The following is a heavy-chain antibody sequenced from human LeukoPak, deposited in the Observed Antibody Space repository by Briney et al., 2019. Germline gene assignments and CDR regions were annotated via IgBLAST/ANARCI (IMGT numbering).Heavy chain of an antibody. CDR2: ISGSGGST. V-gene: IGHV3-23*01. D-gene: IGHD3-3*01. CDR3: AKVGAYYDFWSGYFFDY. J-gene: IGHJ4*02. Sequence: PGGSLRLSCTASGFTLSSYWMSWVRQAPGKGLEWVSAISGSGGSTYYAASVKGRFTISRDNSKNTLYLQMNSLTAEDTAVYYCAKVGAYYDFWSGYFFDYWGQGTLVTVSS. CDR1: GFTLSSYW.